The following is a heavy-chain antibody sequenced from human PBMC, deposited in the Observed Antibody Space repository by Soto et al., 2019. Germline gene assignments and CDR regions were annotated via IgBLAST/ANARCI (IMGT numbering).Heavy chain of an antibody. CDR2: INPNSGGT. J-gene: IGHJ6*02. D-gene: IGHD1-1*01. CDR1: GYTFTDYY. V-gene: IGHV1-2*02. Sequence: SSVKVSCKASGYTFTDYYMHWVRQAPGQGLEWMGWINPNSGGTNYAQKFQGRVTMTRDTSISTAYMEVSRLRSDDTAVSYCASLTTVNGSHGMDAWRQGTTVTASS. CDR3: ASLTTVNGSHGMDA.